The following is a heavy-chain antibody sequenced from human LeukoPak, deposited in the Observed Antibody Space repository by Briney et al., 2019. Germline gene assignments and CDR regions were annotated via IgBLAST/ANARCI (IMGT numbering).Heavy chain of an antibody. Sequence: SETLSLTCAVPGDSISSYNWSWIRQPPGQGLEWIGYTHYNASTDYNPSLKTRVTISVDTSKNQFSLNLSSVTAEDTAVYYCARGGSVTYRIDYWGQGTLVTVSS. CDR1: GDSISSYN. J-gene: IGHJ4*02. CDR2: THYNAST. D-gene: IGHD1-14*01. V-gene: IGHV4-59*08. CDR3: ARGGSVTYRIDY.